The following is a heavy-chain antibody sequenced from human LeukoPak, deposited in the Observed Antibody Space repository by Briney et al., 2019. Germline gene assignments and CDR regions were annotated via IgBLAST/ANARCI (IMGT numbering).Heavy chain of an antibody. V-gene: IGHV3-74*01. J-gene: IGHJ1*01. CDR3: ANAPYGIKPKQQ. D-gene: IGHD1-26*01. Sequence: SGGSLRLSCEASGFTFSIYWMDWVRQAPGKGLVWVSHINTDGSSISYADSVQGRFTISRDNAKNTLYLQMNSLRAEDTALYYCANAPYGIKPKQQGGQGPLHIVS. CDR2: INTDGSSI. CDR1: GFTFSIYW.